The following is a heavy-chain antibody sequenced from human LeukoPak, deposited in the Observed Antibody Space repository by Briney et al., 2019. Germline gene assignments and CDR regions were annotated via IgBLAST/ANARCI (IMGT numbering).Heavy chain of an antibody. Sequence: SETLSLTCTVSGGSISSYYWSWIRQPPGEGLEWIGYIYYSGSTNYNPSLKSRDTISVDTSKNQFSLKLSSVTAADTAVYYCARISYSSSWYYFDYWGQGTLVTVSS. CDR2: IYYSGST. CDR3: ARISYSSSWYYFDY. D-gene: IGHD6-13*01. V-gene: IGHV4-59*01. CDR1: GGSISSYY. J-gene: IGHJ4*02.